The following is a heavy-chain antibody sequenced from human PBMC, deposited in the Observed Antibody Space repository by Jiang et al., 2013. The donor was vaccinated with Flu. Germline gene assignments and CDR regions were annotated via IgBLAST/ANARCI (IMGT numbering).Heavy chain of an antibody. Sequence: GAEVKKPGSSVKVSCKASGGTFSSYAISWVRQAPGQGLEWMGRIIPILGIANYAQKFQGRVTITADKSTSTAYMELSSLRSEDTAVYYCARDLGYCSGGSCFSYYYYGMDVWGKGTTV. CDR1: GGTFSSYA. D-gene: IGHD2-15*01. CDR2: IIPILGIA. CDR3: ARDLGYCSGGSCFSYYYYGMDV. V-gene: IGHV1-69*04. J-gene: IGHJ6*04.